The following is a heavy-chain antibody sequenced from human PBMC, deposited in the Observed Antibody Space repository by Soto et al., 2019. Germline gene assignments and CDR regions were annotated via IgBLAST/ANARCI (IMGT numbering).Heavy chain of an antibody. CDR2: ISFDGTTK. D-gene: IGHD3-9*01. Sequence: PGGSLRLSCAASGFIFSTYAMHWVRQAPGKGLEWVAVISFDGTTKYDAGSVKGRFTVSRGNSRNTLYLQMNSLTTEDTAGYYCARPGSGYDVLTGQYFYYYHTIDVWGQGTTVTVSS. V-gene: IGHV3-30-3*01. CDR3: ARPGSGYDVLTGQYFYYYHTIDV. J-gene: IGHJ6*02. CDR1: GFIFSTYA.